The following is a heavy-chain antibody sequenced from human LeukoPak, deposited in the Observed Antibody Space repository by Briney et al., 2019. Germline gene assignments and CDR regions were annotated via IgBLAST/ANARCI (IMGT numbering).Heavy chain of an antibody. J-gene: IGHJ5*02. CDR1: GGSISSYY. D-gene: IGHD3-10*01. Sequence: SETLSLTCTVSGGSISSYYWSWIRQSPGKGLEWVGYISYSGSTNYNSSLQSRVTISLGTSKNRFSLNLTSVTAADTAVYYCARHGSGTSLALYPWGQGTLVTVSP. CDR3: ARHGSGTSLALYP. CDR2: ISYSGST. V-gene: IGHV4-59*08.